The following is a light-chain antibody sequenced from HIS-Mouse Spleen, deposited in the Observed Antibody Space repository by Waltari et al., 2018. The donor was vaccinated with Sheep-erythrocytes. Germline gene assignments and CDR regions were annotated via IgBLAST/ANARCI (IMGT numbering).Light chain of an antibody. CDR2: EGS. CDR1: SIDVGSYNF. CDR3: CSYAGSSTPWV. Sequence: QSALTQPASVSGSPGQSITISCTGTSIDVGSYNFVPWYQQHPGKAPKLMIYEGSKRPSGVSNRLSGSKSGNTASLTISGLQAEDEADYYRCSYAGSSTPWVFGGGTKLTVL. V-gene: IGLV2-23*01. J-gene: IGLJ3*02.